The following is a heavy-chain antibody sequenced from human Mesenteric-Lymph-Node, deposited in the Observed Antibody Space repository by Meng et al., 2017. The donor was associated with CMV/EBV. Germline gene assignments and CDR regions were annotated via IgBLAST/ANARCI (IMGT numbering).Heavy chain of an antibody. CDR3: ASYYYYGLDD. V-gene: IGHV3-7*01. CDR2: IKQDGSEK. J-gene: IGHJ6*02. CDR1: GFTFSNAW. Sequence: ETLSLTCAASGFTFSNAWMSWVRQAPGKGLEWVANIKQDGSEKYSVDSVKGRFTISRDNAKNSLYLQMNSLRVEDTAVYYCASYYYYGLDDWGQGTTVTVSS.